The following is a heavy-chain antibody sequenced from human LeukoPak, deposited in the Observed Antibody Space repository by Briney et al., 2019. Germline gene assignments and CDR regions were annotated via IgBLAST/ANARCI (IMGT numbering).Heavy chain of an antibody. D-gene: IGHD6-13*01. J-gene: IGHJ6*03. CDR3: ARDAAAGSYYYYMDV. Sequence: PGGSLRLSCAASGFTFSSYSMNWVRQAPGRGLEWVSSISSSSSYIYYADSVKGRFTISRDNAKNSLYLQMNSLRAEDTAVYYCARDAAAGSYYYYMDVWGKGTTVTVSS. V-gene: IGHV3-21*01. CDR1: GFTFSSYS. CDR2: ISSSSSYI.